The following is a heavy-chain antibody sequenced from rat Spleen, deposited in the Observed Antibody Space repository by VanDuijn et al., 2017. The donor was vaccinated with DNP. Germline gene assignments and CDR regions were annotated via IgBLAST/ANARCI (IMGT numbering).Heavy chain of an antibody. J-gene: IGHJ2*01. Sequence: EVQLVESGGDFVQPGRSMKLSCAVSGFTFSNYDMAWVRQAPTKGLEWVASISPTGSSTYYPDSVKGRFTISRDYAKSTLYLQMDSLRSEDTATYYCAREAAFDYWGQGVMVTVSS. CDR3: AREAAFDY. CDR2: ISPTGSST. CDR1: GFTFSNYD. V-gene: IGHV5-25*01.